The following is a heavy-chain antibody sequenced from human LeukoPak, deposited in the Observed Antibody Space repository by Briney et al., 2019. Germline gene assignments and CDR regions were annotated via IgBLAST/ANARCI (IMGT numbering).Heavy chain of an antibody. Sequence: SETLSLTCAVYGGSFSGYYWSWIRQPPGKGLEWIGEIKHSGSTNYNPSLKSRVTISVDTSKNQFSLKLSSVTAADTAVYYCARITRYYDISTGYHYYFDYWGQGTLVTVSS. J-gene: IGHJ4*02. V-gene: IGHV4-34*01. D-gene: IGHD3-9*01. CDR2: IKHSGST. CDR3: ARITRYYDISTGYHYYFDY. CDR1: GGSFSGYY.